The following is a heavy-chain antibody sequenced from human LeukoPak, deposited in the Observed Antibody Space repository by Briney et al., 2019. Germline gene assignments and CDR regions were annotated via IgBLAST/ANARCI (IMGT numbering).Heavy chain of an antibody. CDR2: IWNDGSNE. CDR3: ARDRCGGSCKYSDY. D-gene: IGHD2-21*01. Sequence: GRSLRLSCAASGFTSSSYGMHWVRQAPGRGLEWVAVIWNDGSNEHYADSVKGRFTISRDNSKNTLYLQMNSLRAEDTAVYYCARDRCGGSCKYSDYWGQGTPVTVSS. J-gene: IGHJ4*02. V-gene: IGHV3-33*01. CDR1: GFTSSSYG.